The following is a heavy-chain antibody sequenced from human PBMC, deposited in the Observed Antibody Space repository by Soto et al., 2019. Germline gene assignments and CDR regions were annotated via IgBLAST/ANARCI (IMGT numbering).Heavy chain of an antibody. J-gene: IGHJ4*02. CDR3: VARYCSSTTCYQVDY. V-gene: IGHV3-64D*06. CDR2: ISSTGGST. Sequence: PGGSLRLFCSASGFTFTNYAIHWIRQAPGKGLEYVSAISSTGGSTYYADSVKGRFTISRDNSKNTVYLQMSSLRSEDSAVYYCVARYCSSTTCYQVDYWGQGTLVTVSS. D-gene: IGHD2-2*01. CDR1: GFTFTNYA.